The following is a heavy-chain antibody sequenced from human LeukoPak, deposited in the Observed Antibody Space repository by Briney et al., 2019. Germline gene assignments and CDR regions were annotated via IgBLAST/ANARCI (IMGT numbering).Heavy chain of an antibody. Sequence: SETLSLTCTVSGGSISGYYWSWIRQPPGKGLEWIGSIYYSGSTYYNPSLKSRVTISVDTSKNQFSLKLSSVTAADTAVYYCARGGELPDYWGQGTLVTVSS. CDR1: GGSISGYY. V-gene: IGHV4-59*01. CDR3: ARGGELPDY. J-gene: IGHJ4*02. D-gene: IGHD1-26*01. CDR2: IYYSGST.